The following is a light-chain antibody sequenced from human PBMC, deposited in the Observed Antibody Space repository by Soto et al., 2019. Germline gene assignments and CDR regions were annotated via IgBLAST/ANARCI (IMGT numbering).Light chain of an antibody. J-gene: IGKJ1*01. CDR3: QQYYSTPRT. Sequence: DIVMTQSPDSLAVSLGERATINCKSSQSVLYSSNNKNYLAWYQQKPGQPPKLLIYWASTRESGVPDRFSGSGSGTDFTLTIRSLQAEDVAFYYCQQYYSTPRTFGQGTKVEIK. CDR2: WAS. V-gene: IGKV4-1*01. CDR1: QSVLYSSNNKNY.